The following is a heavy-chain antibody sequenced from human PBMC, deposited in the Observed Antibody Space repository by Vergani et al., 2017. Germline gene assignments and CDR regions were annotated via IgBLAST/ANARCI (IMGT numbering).Heavy chain of an antibody. Sequence: QVQLVQSGAEVKKPGASVKVSCKASGYTFTSYGISWVRQAPGQGLEWMGWISAYNGNTNYAQKLQGRVTMTTDTSTSTAYMELSSLRSEDTAVYYCARGRKYYYDSSGYQDYFDYWGQGTLVTVSS. CDR3: ARGRKYYYDSSGYQDYFDY. CDR1: GYTFTSYG. D-gene: IGHD3-22*01. CDR2: ISAYNGNT. V-gene: IGHV1-18*01. J-gene: IGHJ4*02.